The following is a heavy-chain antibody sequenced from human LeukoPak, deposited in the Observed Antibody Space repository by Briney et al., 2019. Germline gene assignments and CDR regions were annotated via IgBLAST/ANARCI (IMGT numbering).Heavy chain of an antibody. J-gene: IGHJ4*02. V-gene: IGHV4-61*02. Sequence: SETLSLTCTVSGGSISSGSYYWSWIRQPAGKGLEWIGRINPSGTTNYSPSLRSRVTISVDTSKNQFSLKLSSVTAADTAVYYCARGSSGSYSYWGQGTLVTVSS. CDR1: GGSISSGSYY. D-gene: IGHD1-26*01. CDR2: INPSGTT. CDR3: ARGSSGSYSY.